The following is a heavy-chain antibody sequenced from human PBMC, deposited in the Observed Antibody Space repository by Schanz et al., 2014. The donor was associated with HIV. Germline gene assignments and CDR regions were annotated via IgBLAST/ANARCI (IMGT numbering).Heavy chain of an antibody. CDR3: ARDSPVAAGTLDY. CDR2: IIHIFGTT. Sequence: QVQLVQSGAEGKKPGSSVKVSCKASGGTFSIYAISWVRQSPGQGLEWMVGIIHIFGTTNYAPKFQGRVTINVDESTSTAYMELSSLRSDDTAVYYCARDSPVAAGTLDYWGQGTLVTVSS. CDR1: GGTFSIYA. J-gene: IGHJ4*02. D-gene: IGHD6-13*01. V-gene: IGHV1-69*01.